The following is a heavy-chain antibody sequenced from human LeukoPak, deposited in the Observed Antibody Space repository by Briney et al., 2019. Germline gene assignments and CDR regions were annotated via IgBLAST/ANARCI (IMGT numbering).Heavy chain of an antibody. CDR1: GFTFSSYG. CDR2: ISYDGSNK. D-gene: IGHD5-18*01. V-gene: IGHV3-30*18. J-gene: IGHJ4*02. CDR3: AKDWSWLQLPFDY. Sequence: GGSLRLSCAASGFTFSSYGMHWVRQAPGKGLEWVAVISYDGSNKYYADSVKGRFTISRDNSKNTLYLQMNSLRAEDTAVYYCAKDWSWLQLPFDYWGQGTLVTVSS.